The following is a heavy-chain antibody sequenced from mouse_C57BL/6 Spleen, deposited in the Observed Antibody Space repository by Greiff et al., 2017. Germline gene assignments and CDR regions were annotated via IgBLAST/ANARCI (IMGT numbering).Heavy chain of an antibody. D-gene: IGHD2-4*01. CDR1: GYTFTGYW. V-gene: IGHV1-9*01. Sequence: VQLHQSGAELMKPGASVKLSCKATGYTFTGYWIEWVKQRPGHGLEWIGEIFPGSGSTHYNEQFKGKATFTADTSSNTAYMQLSSLTTEDSAIYYCARGVDYDYPFMDYWGQGTSVTVSS. J-gene: IGHJ4*01. CDR2: IFPGSGST. CDR3: ARGVDYDYPFMDY.